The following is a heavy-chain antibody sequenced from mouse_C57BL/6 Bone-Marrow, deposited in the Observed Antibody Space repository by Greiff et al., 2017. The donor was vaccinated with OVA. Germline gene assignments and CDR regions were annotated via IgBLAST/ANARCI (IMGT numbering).Heavy chain of an antibody. J-gene: IGHJ2*01. CDR2: IHPNSGST. D-gene: IGHD2-3*01. V-gene: IGHV1-64*01. CDR3: AREVGYYLYYFDY. Sequence: QVQLQQPGAELVKPGASVKLSCKASGYTFTSYWMHWVKQRPGQGLEWIGMIHPNSGSTNYNEKFKSKATLTVDKSSSTAYMQLSSLTSEDSAVYYCAREVGYYLYYFDYWGQGTTLTVSS. CDR1: GYTFTSYW.